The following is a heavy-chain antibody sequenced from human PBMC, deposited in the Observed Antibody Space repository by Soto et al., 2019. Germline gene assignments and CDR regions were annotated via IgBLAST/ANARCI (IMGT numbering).Heavy chain of an antibody. CDR1: GITFSDLH. Sequence: EVLLQQSGAEAREPGGVVKMSCAVSGITFSDLHMHWVKQAPGKGLEWVGLVEVENDDRLYAEKYRGQPHIKSDTARQTNYMELTSLTSDDTAIYFCAAVRGSLGSLSFDYWGQGTPVTVSA. D-gene: IGHD1-26*01. CDR3: AAVRGSLGSLSFDY. CDR2: VEVENDDR. J-gene: IGHJ4*02. V-gene: IGHV1-69-2*01.